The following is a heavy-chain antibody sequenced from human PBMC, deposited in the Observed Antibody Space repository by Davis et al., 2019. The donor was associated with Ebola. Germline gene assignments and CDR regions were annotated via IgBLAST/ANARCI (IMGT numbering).Heavy chain of an antibody. CDR2: MNPNSGNT. Sequence: AASVKVSCKASGYTFTSYDLNWVRQATGQGLEWMGWMNPNSGNTGYAQKFQGRVTMTRNTSISTAYMGLSSLRSEDTAVYYCARGRFLEWLSLANYYYGMDVWGQGTTVTVSS. J-gene: IGHJ6*02. D-gene: IGHD3-3*01. V-gene: IGHV1-8*01. CDR1: GYTFTSYD. CDR3: ARGRFLEWLSLANYYYGMDV.